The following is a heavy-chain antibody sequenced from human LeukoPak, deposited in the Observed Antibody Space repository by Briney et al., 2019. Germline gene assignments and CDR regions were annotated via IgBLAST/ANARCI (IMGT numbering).Heavy chain of an antibody. D-gene: IGHD3-9*01. CDR3: ARVPGYDILTGHYWYFDL. Sequence: GSLRLSCAASGFTFSSYWMSWVRQAPGKGLEWVSVIYSGGSTYYADSVKGRFTISRDNSKNTLYLQMNSLRAEDTAVYYCARVPGYDILTGHYWYFDLWGRGTLVTVSS. CDR1: GFTFSSYW. CDR2: IYSGGST. J-gene: IGHJ2*01. V-gene: IGHV3-53*01.